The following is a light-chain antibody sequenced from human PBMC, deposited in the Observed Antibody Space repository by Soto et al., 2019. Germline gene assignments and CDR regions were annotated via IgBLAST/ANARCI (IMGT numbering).Light chain of an antibody. J-gene: IGKJ1*01. CDR2: GAS. CDR3: QQYGSSPWT. V-gene: IGKV3-20*01. Sequence: EIVLTQSPGTLSLSPGERGTLSCRASQSVSSSHLAWYQQKPGQAPRLLIYGASSRATGIPDRFSGSGSGTDFSLTISRREPEDFAVYYCQQYGSSPWTFGQGTNVEVK. CDR1: QSVSSSH.